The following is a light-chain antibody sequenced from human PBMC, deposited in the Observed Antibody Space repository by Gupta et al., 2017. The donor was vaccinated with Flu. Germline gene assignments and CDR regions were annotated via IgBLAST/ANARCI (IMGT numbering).Light chain of an antibody. CDR1: GNDVGGYKY. CDR2: EDT. J-gene: IGLJ2*01. V-gene: IGLV2-14*01. Sequence: TGNDVGGYKYVSWYQQYPGKVPTLLLQEDTSRPSGISIRFSGSKSGTTAFLSISGIQAEDEADYYCSSYANGTFIIFGGGTKLTVL. CDR3: SSYANGTFII.